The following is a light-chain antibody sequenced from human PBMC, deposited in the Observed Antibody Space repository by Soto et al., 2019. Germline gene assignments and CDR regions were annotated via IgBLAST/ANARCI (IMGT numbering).Light chain of an antibody. J-gene: IGLJ1*01. V-gene: IGLV2-14*03. CDR1: SSDVGGYNS. CDR3: SSYTSSNTYV. Sequence: QSALTQPASLSGSPGQSIAISCTGTSSDVGGYNSVSWYQQHPGKAPKLMIYNVSNRPSGVSDRFSGSKSGNTASLTISGLQAEDEADYYCSSYTSSNTYVFGTGNKVTVL. CDR2: NVS.